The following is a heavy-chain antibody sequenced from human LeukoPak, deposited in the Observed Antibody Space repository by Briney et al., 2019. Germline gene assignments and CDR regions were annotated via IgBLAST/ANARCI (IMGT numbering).Heavy chain of an antibody. J-gene: IGHJ4*02. CDR3: ARVGIAVAGTGY. CDR1: GFTFSSYS. CDR2: IGTSSSSV. V-gene: IGHV3-21*01. Sequence: GGSLRLSCAASGFTFSSYSMSWVRQAPGRGLEWVSFIGTSSSSVYYADSVKGRFTISRDNAKNSLYLQMDSLRAEDTAVYYCARVGIAVAGTGYWGQGTLVTVSS. D-gene: IGHD6-19*01.